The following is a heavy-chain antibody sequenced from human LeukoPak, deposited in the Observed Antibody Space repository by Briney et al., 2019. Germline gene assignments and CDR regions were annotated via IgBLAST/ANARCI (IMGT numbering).Heavy chain of an antibody. Sequence: GESLKISCKDAGYRIPTYWIGWVRQMPGKGLEWMGIIHLFDYETRYRPSFQGQVTISADKSISTAYLQWNSLEASDTATYFCARYDSTSGVEDWGQGTLVTVSS. CDR3: ARYDSTSGVED. D-gene: IGHD2-2*01. V-gene: IGHV5-51*01. CDR1: GYRIPTYW. J-gene: IGHJ4*02. CDR2: IHLFDYET.